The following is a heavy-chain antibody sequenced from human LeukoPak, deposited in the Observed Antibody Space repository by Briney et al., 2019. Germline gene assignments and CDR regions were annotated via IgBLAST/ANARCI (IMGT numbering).Heavy chain of an antibody. CDR1: GFTVSSNS. D-gene: IGHD3-22*01. CDR3: AKDLAMIVVVITGIDY. J-gene: IGHJ4*02. CDR2: IYSGGNT. Sequence: GGSLRLSCTVSGFTVSSNSMSWVRQAPGKGLEWVSFIYSGGNTHNSDSVKGRFTISRDNSKNTLYLQMNSLRAEDTAVYYCAKDLAMIVVVITGIDYWGQGTLVTVSS. V-gene: IGHV3-53*01.